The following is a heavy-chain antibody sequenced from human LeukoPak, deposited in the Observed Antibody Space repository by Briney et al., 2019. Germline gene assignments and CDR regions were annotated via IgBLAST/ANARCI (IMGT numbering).Heavy chain of an antibody. CDR1: GFIFSSYG. V-gene: IGHV3-33*06. Sequence: GGSLRLSCAPSGFIFSSYGMHWVRQAPGKGLEWVAVIWSDGSNKYHADSVEGRFTISRDNSKNTLFLQMNSLRAEDTAVYYCAKNLYCGGGSCYPSALGMDVWGQGTSVTVSS. CDR2: IWSDGSNK. CDR3: AKNLYCGGGSCYPSALGMDV. D-gene: IGHD2-15*01. J-gene: IGHJ6*02.